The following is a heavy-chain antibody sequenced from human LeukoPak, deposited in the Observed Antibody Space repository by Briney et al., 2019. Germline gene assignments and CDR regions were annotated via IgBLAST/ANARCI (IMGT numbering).Heavy chain of an antibody. CDR1: GGSFSGYY. V-gene: IGHV4-34*01. D-gene: IGHD5-18*01. J-gene: IGHJ4*02. CDR2: INHSGST. CDR3: ATAGPDTAMV. Sequence: PSETLSLTCAVYGGSFSGYYWSWIRQPPGKGLEWIGEINHSGSTNYNPSLKSRVTISVDTSKNQFSLKLSSVTAADTAVYYCATAGPDTAMVWGQGTLVTVSS.